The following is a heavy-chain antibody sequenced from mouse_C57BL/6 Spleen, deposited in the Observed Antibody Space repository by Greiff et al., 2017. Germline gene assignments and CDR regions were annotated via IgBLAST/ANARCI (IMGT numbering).Heavy chain of an antibody. V-gene: IGHV5-4*03. Sequence: EVKVVESGGGLVKPGGSLKLSCAASGFTFSSYAMSWVRQTPEKRLEWVATISDGGSYTYYPDNVKGRFTISRDNAKNNLYLQMSHLKSEDTAMYYCARGELGPWFAYWGQGTLVTVSA. CDR1: GFTFSSYA. CDR3: ARGELGPWFAY. J-gene: IGHJ3*01. D-gene: IGHD4-1*01. CDR2: ISDGGSYT.